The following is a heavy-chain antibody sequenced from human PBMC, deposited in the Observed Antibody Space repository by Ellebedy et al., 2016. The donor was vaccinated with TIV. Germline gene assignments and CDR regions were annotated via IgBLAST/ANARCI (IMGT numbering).Heavy chain of an antibody. D-gene: IGHD5-18*01. CDR1: GGSISSYY. CDR2: IYYSGST. J-gene: IGHJ4*02. CDR3: ASGFSYGLLDY. V-gene: IGHV4-59*01. Sequence: MPSETLSLTCSVSGGSISSYYWSWIRQPPGKELEWIGNIYYSGSTNYNPSLKSRVTISVDTSKNQFSLKLSSVTAADTAVFYCASGFSYGLLDYWGQGTLVAVSS.